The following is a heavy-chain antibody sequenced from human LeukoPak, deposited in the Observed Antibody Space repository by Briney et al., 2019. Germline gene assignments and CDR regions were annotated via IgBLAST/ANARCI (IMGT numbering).Heavy chain of an antibody. CDR2: INADSGNT. J-gene: IGHJ6*02. CDR1: GYIFTNYD. V-gene: IGHV1-8*01. D-gene: IGHD3-10*01. CDR3: ARSHFGITRQCMDV. Sequence: ASVKVSCKASGYIFTNYDINWVRQATGQGPEWMGWINADSGNTGFAQEFQGRVTMTRDTSISTAYMELSSLRSEDTVVYYCARSHFGITRQCMDVWGQGTTVTVSS.